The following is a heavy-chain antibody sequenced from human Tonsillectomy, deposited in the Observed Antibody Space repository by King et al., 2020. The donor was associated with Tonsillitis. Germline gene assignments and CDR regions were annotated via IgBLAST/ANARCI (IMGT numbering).Heavy chain of an antibody. D-gene: IGHD1-1*01. CDR3: ARVGPTTAAGLIHS. V-gene: IGHV3-11*06. CDR2: ISPSTGHT. J-gene: IGHJ5*01. CDR1: GFTFGAFY. Sequence: QVQLVESGGGLVKPGGSLRLSCAASGFTFGAFYMSWIRQAPGKGPEWVSYISPSTGHTPYPDSVKGRFTISRDNAKNSLYLQMDSLRVEDPAVCYCARVGPTTAAGLIHSGGQGPVVTVP.